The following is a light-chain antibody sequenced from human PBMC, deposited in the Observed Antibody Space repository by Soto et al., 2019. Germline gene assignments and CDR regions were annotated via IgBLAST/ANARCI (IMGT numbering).Light chain of an antibody. CDR2: GAT. Sequence: DIRMTQSPSSLSASVGDRVTITCRASQTISIYLNWYQVKPGKAPNLLLYGATRLQTGVPSRFTGSGSGTEFSLSITRLQPEDLATYLCQESDSLPYTFGQGNRREIK. J-gene: IGKJ2*01. CDR1: QTISIY. CDR3: QESDSLPYT. V-gene: IGKV1-39*01.